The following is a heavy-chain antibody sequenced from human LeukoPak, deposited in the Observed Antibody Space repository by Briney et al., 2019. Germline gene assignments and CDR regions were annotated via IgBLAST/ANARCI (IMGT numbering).Heavy chain of an antibody. D-gene: IGHD3-22*01. V-gene: IGHV3-30*02. Sequence: GGSLKLSCAASGFTFSNYGIHWVRQAPGKGLEWVAFIVYTGNNKYYADSVKGRFTISRDNSKNTLYLQMNSLRAEDTAVYYCAKDPASYYYDSSGYYYGGWGQGTLVTVSS. CDR2: IVYTGNNK. J-gene: IGHJ4*02. CDR1: GFTFSNYG. CDR3: AKDPASYYYDSSGYYYGG.